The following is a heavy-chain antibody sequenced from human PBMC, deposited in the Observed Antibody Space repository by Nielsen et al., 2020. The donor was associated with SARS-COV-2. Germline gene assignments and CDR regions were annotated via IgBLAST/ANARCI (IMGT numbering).Heavy chain of an antibody. Sequence: GESLKISCAASGFTFSTHAIHWVRQAPGRGLEWVAVISHDGSDMLYADFVKGRFTISRDNSKNTLYLQMNSLRTEDSALYFCAGGQIYTSDWLHPQGSLSDYWGPGTLVTVSP. J-gene: IGHJ4*02. CDR3: AGGQIYTSDWLHPQGSLSDY. CDR1: GFTFSTHA. V-gene: IGHV3-30*04. D-gene: IGHD6-19*01. CDR2: ISHDGSDM.